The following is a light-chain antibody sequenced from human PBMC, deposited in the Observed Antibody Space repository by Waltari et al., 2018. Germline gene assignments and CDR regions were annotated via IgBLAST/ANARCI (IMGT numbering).Light chain of an antibody. Sequence: EIVLTQSPGTLSLSPGERSTLSCSPNQCVSSPYLAWYQQNPGQAPRLLIYGASRRATGIPDRFSGSGSGTDFTLTISRLEPEDFAVYYCQQYGSSPPYTLGQGTKLEIK. CDR2: GAS. V-gene: IGKV3-20*01. CDR1: QCVSSPY. J-gene: IGKJ2*01. CDR3: QQYGSSPPYT.